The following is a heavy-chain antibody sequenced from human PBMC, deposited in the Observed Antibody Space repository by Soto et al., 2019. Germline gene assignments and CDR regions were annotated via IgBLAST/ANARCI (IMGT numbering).Heavy chain of an antibody. Sequence: QVQLVESGGGVVQPGRSLRLSCAASGFTFSSYGMHWVRQAPGKGLEWVAVISYDGSNKYYADSVKGRFTISRDNSKNTLYLQMNSMGAEDTAVYYCAKEMEVAYGYYYYGMDVWGQGTTVTVSS. D-gene: IGHD4-17*01. J-gene: IGHJ6*02. CDR1: GFTFSSYG. CDR2: ISYDGSNK. CDR3: AKEMEVAYGYYYYGMDV. V-gene: IGHV3-30*18.